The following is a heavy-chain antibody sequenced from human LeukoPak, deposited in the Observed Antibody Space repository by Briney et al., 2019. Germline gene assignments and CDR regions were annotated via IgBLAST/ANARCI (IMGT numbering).Heavy chain of an antibody. D-gene: IGHD4-17*01. Sequence: SETLSLTCTVSGGSISGYFWSWIRQPPGEGLEWIGYIYYSGSTNYNPSLKSRVTISVDTSKNQFSLRLSSVTAADTAVYYCARRTGDYPGGAFDYWGQGTLVTVSS. V-gene: IGHV4-59*08. CDR3: ARRTGDYPGGAFDY. CDR1: GGSISGYF. J-gene: IGHJ4*02. CDR2: IYYSGST.